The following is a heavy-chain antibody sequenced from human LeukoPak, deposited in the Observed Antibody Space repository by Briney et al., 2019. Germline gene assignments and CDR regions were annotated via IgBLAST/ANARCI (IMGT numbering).Heavy chain of an antibody. CDR1: GYTFISYG. Sequence: GASVKVSCKASGYTFISYGISWVRQAPGQGLEWMGWISAYNGNTNYAQKLQGRVTMTTDTSTSTAYMELRSLRSDDTAVYYCARDLLQYEGNWFDPWGQGTLVTVSS. J-gene: IGHJ5*02. D-gene: IGHD4-11*01. V-gene: IGHV1-18*01. CDR2: ISAYNGNT. CDR3: ARDLLQYEGNWFDP.